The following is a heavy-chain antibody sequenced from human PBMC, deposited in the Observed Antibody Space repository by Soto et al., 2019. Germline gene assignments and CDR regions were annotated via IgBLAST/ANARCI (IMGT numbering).Heavy chain of an antibody. CDR3: ARDVYVDGSRKYYYYYGMDV. Sequence: QVQLVQSGAEVKKPGASVKVSCKASGYTFTSYGISWVRQAPGQGLEWMGWISAYNGNTNYAQKLQGRVTMTTDTSTSTAYMELRSLRSDDTAVYYCARDVYVDGSRKYYYYYGMDVWGQGTTVTVSS. J-gene: IGHJ6*02. CDR2: ISAYNGNT. CDR1: GYTFTSYG. D-gene: IGHD3-10*01. V-gene: IGHV1-18*01.